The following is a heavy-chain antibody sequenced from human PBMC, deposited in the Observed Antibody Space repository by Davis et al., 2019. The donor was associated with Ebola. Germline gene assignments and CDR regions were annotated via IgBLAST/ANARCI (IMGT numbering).Heavy chain of an antibody. Sequence: HSQTLSLTCAISGDSVSTGGWNWIRQSPSRGLEWLGRTYYKSKWYNDYAVSVKSRITINPDTSKNQLSLQLNSVTPEDTALYYCARGWLRGGLDVWGEGTTVTVSS. V-gene: IGHV6-1*01. CDR2: TYYKSKWYN. J-gene: IGHJ6*04. CDR3: ARGWLRGGLDV. CDR1: GDSVSTGG. D-gene: IGHD5-18*01.